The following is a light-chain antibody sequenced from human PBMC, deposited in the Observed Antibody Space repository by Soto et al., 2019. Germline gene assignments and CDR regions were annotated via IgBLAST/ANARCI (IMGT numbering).Light chain of an antibody. CDR2: GAS. CDR3: QQYSSSPLT. V-gene: IGKV3-20*01. Sequence: EIVLTQSPGTLSLSPGERATLSRRASQSVTSSYLAWYQQKHGQAPRLLIYGASSRATGIPDRFSGSGSGTDFTLTISRLEPEDFAVYYCQQYSSSPLTFGGGTKVDIK. J-gene: IGKJ4*01. CDR1: QSVTSSY.